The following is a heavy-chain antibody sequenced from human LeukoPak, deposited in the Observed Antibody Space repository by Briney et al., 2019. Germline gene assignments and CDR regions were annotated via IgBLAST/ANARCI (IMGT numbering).Heavy chain of an antibody. D-gene: IGHD3/OR15-3a*01. J-gene: IGHJ4*02. V-gene: IGHV4-59*11. CDR3: ARGDLPFDY. CDR1: GGSISSHY. CDR2: IYYSGST. Sequence: SETLSLTCTVSGGSISSHYWSWIRQPPGKGLEWIGYIYYSGSTNYNPSLKSRVTISVDTSKNQFSLKLSSVTAADTAVYYCARGDLPFDYWGQGTLVTVSS.